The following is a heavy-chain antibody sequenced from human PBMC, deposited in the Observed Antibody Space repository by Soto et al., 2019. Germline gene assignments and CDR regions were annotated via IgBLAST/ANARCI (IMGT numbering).Heavy chain of an antibody. CDR1: GGSMRNYF. Sequence: SETLSLTCTVSGGSMRNYFWTWIRQPLGKGLEWIGYIHYSGTTSFFPSYNPSLRSRVTISEDTSKNQFSLKLLSVTTADTAVYFCAAGEASSRNLAPYYLDFWGQGTLVTVSS. D-gene: IGHD6-13*01. J-gene: IGHJ4*02. CDR3: AAGEASSRNLAPYYLDF. V-gene: IGHV4-59*01. CDR2: IHYSGTT.